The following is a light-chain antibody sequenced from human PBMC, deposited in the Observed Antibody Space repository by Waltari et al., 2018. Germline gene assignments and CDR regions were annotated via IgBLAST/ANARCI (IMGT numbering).Light chain of an antibody. CDR2: KAS. CDR3: QQYNSDSHS. V-gene: IGKV1-5*03. Sequence: DIQMTQSPSSLSASVGDKVTITCRASQSISTWLAWFQLKPGQAPQLLIYKASNLESGVPSRFSGSGSGTEFTLTISSLLPEDFATYYCQQYNSDSHSFGQGTRLEIK. J-gene: IGKJ2*01. CDR1: QSISTW.